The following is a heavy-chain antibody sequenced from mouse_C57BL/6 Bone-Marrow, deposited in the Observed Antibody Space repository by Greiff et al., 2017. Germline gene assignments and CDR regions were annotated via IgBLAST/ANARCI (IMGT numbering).Heavy chain of an antibody. V-gene: IGHV2-2*02. CDR3: ARNSDYYGSAWFAY. J-gene: IGHJ3*01. D-gene: IGHD1-1*01. CDR2: IWSGGSA. CDR1: GFSLTSYG. Sequence: QVQLQQSGPGLVQPSQSLSITCTVSGFSLTSYGVHWVRQSPGKGLEWLGVIWSGGSADYNAAFISRLSISEDNSKGQVFFKMNSLQANDTAIYYCARNSDYYGSAWFAYWGQGTLVPVAA.